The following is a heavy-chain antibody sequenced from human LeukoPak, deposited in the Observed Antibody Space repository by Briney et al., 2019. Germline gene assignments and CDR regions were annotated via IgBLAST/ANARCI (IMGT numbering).Heavy chain of an antibody. D-gene: IGHD2-21*02. CDR3: ARVCGGDCYTYDAFDI. J-gene: IGHJ3*02. CDR2: ISYDGSNK. Sequence: PGRSLRLSCAASGFTFSSYAMHWVRQAPGKGLEWVAVISYDGSNKYYGDSVKGRFTISRDNSKNTLYLQMNSLRAEDTAVYYCARVCGGDCYTYDAFDIWGQGTMVTVSS. CDR1: GFTFSSYA. V-gene: IGHV3-30-3*01.